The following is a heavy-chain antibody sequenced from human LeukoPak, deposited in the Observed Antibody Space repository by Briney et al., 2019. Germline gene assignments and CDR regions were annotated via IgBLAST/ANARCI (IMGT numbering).Heavy chain of an antibody. CDR2: IYYSGST. CDR1: GGSISSSSYY. CDR3: ARIKRWSGSYSY. V-gene: IGHV4-39*01. D-gene: IGHD1-26*01. Sequence: SETLSLTCTVSGGSISSSSYYWGWNRQPPGKGLEWIGSIYYSGSTYYNPSLKSRVTISVDTSKNQFSLKLSSVTAADTAVYYCARIKRWSGSYSYWGQGTLVTVSS. J-gene: IGHJ4*02.